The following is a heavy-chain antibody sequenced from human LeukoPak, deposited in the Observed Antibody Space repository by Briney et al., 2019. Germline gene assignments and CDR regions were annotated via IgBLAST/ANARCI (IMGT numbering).Heavy chain of an antibody. Sequence: GGSLRLSCAASGFTFSSYAMHWVRQAPGKGLEWVAVISYDGSNKHYADSVKGRFTISRDNSKNTLYLQMNSLRAEDTAVYYCARAQETDYWGQGTLVTVSS. CDR3: ARAQETDY. CDR2: ISYDGSNK. J-gene: IGHJ4*02. V-gene: IGHV3-30-3*01. CDR1: GFTFSSYA.